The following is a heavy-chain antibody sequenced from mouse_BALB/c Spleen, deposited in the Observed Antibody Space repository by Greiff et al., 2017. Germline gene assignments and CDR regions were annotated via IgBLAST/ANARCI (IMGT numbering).Heavy chain of an antibody. D-gene: IGHD1-2*01. CDR2: ISSGSSTI. CDR3: ARNYGYPDY. J-gene: IGHJ2*01. V-gene: IGHV5-17*02. CDR1: GFTFSSFG. Sequence: EVQRVESGGGLVQPGGSRKLSCAASGFTFSSFGMHWVRQAPEKGLEWVAYISSGSSTIYYADTVKGRFTISRDNPKNTLFLQMTSLRSEDTAMYYCARNYGYPDYWGQGTTLTVSS.